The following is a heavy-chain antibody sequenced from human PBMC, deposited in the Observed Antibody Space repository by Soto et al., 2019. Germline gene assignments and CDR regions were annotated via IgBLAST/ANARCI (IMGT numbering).Heavy chain of an antibody. CDR3: ARGDDYFDY. CDR2: IWYDGSSE. J-gene: IGHJ4*02. CDR1: GFTFNRYG. V-gene: IGHV3-33*01. Sequence: QVQLVESGGGVVQPGRSLRLSCAASGFTFNRYGMHWVRQAPGKGLEWVAVIWYDGSSEYYADSVKGRFTISRDNSKNTLFLQMNSLRAEDTAVYYCARGDDYFDYWGQGTLVTVSS.